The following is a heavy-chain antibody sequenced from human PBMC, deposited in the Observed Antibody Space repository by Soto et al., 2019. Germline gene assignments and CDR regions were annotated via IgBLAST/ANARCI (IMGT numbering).Heavy chain of an antibody. V-gene: IGHV1-46*01. J-gene: IGHJ5*02. CDR2: IDPSGGKT. D-gene: IGHD3-10*01. Sequence: ASVKVSCKASGYTFTRDQIHWVRQAPGQGLEWMGMIDPSGGKTNYAQKFRGRVTMTRDTSTSTVYMALSSLRSEDTAIYFCGRVMRSLLSITALDTWGQGTLVTVSS. CDR1: GYTFTRDQ. CDR3: GRVMRSLLSITALDT.